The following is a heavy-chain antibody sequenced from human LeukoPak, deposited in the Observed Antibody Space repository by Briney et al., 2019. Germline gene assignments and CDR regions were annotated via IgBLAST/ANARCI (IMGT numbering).Heavy chain of an antibody. D-gene: IGHD1-26*01. J-gene: IGHJ4*02. CDR1: GFTFSSYS. CDR2: ISSSSSYI. CDR3: ARAVGATTMRPLDY. Sequence: GGSLRLSCAASGFTFSSYSMTWVRQAPGKGLEWVSSISSSSSYIYYADSVKGRFTISRDNAKNSLYLQMNSLRAEDTAVYYCARAVGATTMRPLDYWGQGTLVTVSS. V-gene: IGHV3-21*01.